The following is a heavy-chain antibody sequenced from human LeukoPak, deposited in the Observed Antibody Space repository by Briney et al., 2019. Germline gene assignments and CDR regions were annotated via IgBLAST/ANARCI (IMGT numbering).Heavy chain of an antibody. CDR1: GFTFSSYG. J-gene: IGHJ4*02. Sequence: PGRSLRLSCAASGFTFSSYGMHWVRQAPGKGLEWVAVISYDGSNKYYADSVKGRFTISRDNSKNTLYLQMNSLRAEDTAVYYCAKDRDAQHLAYFDYWGQGTLVTVSS. V-gene: IGHV3-30*18. D-gene: IGHD3-10*01. CDR2: ISYDGSNK. CDR3: AKDRDAQHLAYFDY.